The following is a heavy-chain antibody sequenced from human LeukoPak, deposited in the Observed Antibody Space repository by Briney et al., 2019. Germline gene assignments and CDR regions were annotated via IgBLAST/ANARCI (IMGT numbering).Heavy chain of an antibody. D-gene: IGHD6-19*01. Sequence: SETLSLTCTISVGSISTYYWSWIRQPPGKGLEWIGYIYYSGSTNYNPSLKSRVTISVDTSKNQFSLNLSSVTAADTAVYYCARSERYNSGWYFYFDYWGQGTLVTVSS. CDR2: IYYSGST. CDR3: ARSERYNSGWYFYFDY. V-gene: IGHV4-59*01. J-gene: IGHJ4*02. CDR1: VGSISTYY.